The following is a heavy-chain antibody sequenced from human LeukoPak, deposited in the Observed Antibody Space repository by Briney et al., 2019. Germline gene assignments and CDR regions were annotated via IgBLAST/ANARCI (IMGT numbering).Heavy chain of an antibody. Sequence: GASVTVTFKSSAYTFTVYYMHWVRQAPGQGLEWMGWIIPNSGGTNYAQKFQGRVTMTRDTSISTAYMELSRLRSDDTAVYYCARWRAATTPYYRYWGQGTLVTGSS. V-gene: IGHV1-2*02. CDR2: IIPNSGGT. J-gene: IGHJ4*02. CDR1: AYTFTVYY. CDR3: ARWRAATTPYYRY. D-gene: IGHD2-15*01.